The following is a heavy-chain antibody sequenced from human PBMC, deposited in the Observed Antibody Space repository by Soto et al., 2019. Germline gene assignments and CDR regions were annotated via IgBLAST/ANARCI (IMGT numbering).Heavy chain of an antibody. D-gene: IGHD3-16*02. CDR3: ATTTSRGRYHKNIGY. Sequence: PVVSLILSCPSSVFNFNTYFIHLVRQAPGKGLEWVAVTWYDGRTESYADSVKGRFTISRDNSKNTVYLQMNSLRAEDTDVYYCATTTSRGRYHKNIGYWGKG. J-gene: IGHJ4*02. CDR1: VFNFNTYF. CDR2: TWYDGRTE. V-gene: IGHV3-33*01.